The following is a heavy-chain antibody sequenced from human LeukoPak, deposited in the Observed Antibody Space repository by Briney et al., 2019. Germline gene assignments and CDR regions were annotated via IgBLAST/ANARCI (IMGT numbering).Heavy chain of an antibody. V-gene: IGHV3-30*02. CDR3: ARGAIPTGPYYYFYYMDV. CDR1: GFTFSRVA. J-gene: IGHJ6*03. D-gene: IGHD3-10*01. Sequence: GGSLRLSCAASGFTFSRVAMHWVRQAPGKGLEWVAIIWDDGSGTLYADSVRGRFTISRDNSKNMSYLQMNSLRGEDAAVYSCARGAIPTGPYYYFYYMDVWGKGTAVTLSS. CDR2: IWDDGSGT.